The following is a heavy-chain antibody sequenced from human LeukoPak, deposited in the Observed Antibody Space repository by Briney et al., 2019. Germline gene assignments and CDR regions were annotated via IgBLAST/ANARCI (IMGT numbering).Heavy chain of an antibody. CDR3: ARDADDSSGYSNFDY. D-gene: IGHD3-22*01. J-gene: IGHJ4*02. V-gene: IGHV1-46*01. CDR1: GYTFTSNY. Sequence: ASVKVSCKAFGYTFTSNYMHWVRQAPGQGPEGMGVISPSGGSTTYAQKFQGRVTMTRDTSTSTVYMELRSLRSEDTAVYYCARDADDSSGYSNFDYWGQGTLVTVSS. CDR2: ISPSGGST.